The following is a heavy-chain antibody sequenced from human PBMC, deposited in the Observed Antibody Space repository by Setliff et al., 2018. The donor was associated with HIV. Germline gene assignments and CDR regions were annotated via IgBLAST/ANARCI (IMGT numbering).Heavy chain of an antibody. CDR2: IKQDGSEK. D-gene: IGHD1-26*01. CDR1: GFTLSNYW. V-gene: IGHV3-7*01. CDR3: ARDRGISGHYFDS. J-gene: IGHJ4*02. Sequence: PGGSLRLSCAASGFTLSNYWMSWVRQAPGKGLEWVAIIKQDGSEKYYVDSVKGRFTISRDNAKNSLFLQMNSLRAEDTALYYCARDRGISGHYFDSWGQGTLVTVSS.